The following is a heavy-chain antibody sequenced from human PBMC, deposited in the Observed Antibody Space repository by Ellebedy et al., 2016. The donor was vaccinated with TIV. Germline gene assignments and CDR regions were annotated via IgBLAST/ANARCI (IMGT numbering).Heavy chain of an antibody. CDR1: GASISSSSGYY. J-gene: IGHJ4*02. CDR3: GREGSSGTYYHAY. Sequence: MPSETLSLTCTVSGASISSSSGYYWGWIRQPPGQGLEWVGSIYYGGSAYYNPSLKGRITISVDTSKNQFSLQLNSVTAADTAVYYCGREGSSGTYYHAYWGQGTLVTVSS. D-gene: IGHD3-10*01. CDR2: IYYGGSA. V-gene: IGHV4-39*02.